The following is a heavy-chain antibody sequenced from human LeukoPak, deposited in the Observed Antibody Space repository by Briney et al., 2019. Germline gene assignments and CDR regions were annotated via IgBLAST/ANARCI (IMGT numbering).Heavy chain of an antibody. CDR2: INLIGSN. CDR1: GGSFSGYY. V-gene: IGHV4-34*01. CDR3: ARVYYDYGWGSYRKPLYNWFDP. J-gene: IGHJ5*02. Sequence: SETLSLTCAVYGGSFSGYYWSWIRQPPGKGLEWIGEINLIGSNNYNPPLKSRRTISVDASKNQFSLKLSSVTAADTAVYYCARVYYDYGWGSYRKPLYNWFDPWGQGTLVTVSS. D-gene: IGHD3-16*02.